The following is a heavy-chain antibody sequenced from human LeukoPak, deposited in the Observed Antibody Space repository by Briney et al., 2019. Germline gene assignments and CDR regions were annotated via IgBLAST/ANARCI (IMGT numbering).Heavy chain of an antibody. CDR3: AGAPSSGWPDFDY. Sequence: TGGSLRLSCAASGFALSSNYMSWVRQAPGKGLEWVSVIYSGGSTYYADSVKGRFTISRDNSKNTLYLQMNSLRAEDTAVYYCAGAPSSGWPDFDYWGQGTLVTVSS. D-gene: IGHD6-19*01. CDR2: IYSGGST. CDR1: GFALSSNY. V-gene: IGHV3-66*01. J-gene: IGHJ4*02.